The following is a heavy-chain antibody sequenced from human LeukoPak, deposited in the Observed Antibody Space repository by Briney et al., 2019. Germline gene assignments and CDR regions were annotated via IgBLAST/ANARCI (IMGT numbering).Heavy chain of an antibody. Sequence: RGSLRLSCEASGFTFDDYGMSWVRQLPGKGLEWVSGINRNGDSTDYAGSVKGRFTISRDNAKNSHFLQMNSLRVEDTALYYCARGFRNGPFDCWGQGTLVTVSS. CDR3: ARGFRNGPFDC. D-gene: IGHD2-8*01. CDR1: GFTFDDYG. CDR2: INRNGDST. V-gene: IGHV3-20*04. J-gene: IGHJ4*02.